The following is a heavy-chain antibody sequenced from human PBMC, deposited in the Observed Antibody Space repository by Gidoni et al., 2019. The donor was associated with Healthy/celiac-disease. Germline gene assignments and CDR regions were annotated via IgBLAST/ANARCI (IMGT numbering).Heavy chain of an antibody. V-gene: IGHV3-21*01. CDR3: ARKDDYVWGSDPFDI. Sequence: EVQLVESGGGLVKPGGSLRLSCAASGFTFSSYCMNWVRQAPGKGLEWVSSISSSSSYIYYADSVKGRFTISRDNAKNSLYLQMNSLRAEDTAVYYCARKDDYVWGSDPFDIWGQGTMVTVSS. J-gene: IGHJ3*02. D-gene: IGHD3-16*01. CDR2: ISSSSSYI. CDR1: GFTFSSYC.